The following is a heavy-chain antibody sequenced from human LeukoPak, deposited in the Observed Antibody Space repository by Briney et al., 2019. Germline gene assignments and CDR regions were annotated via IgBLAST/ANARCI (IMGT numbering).Heavy chain of an antibody. Sequence: SETLSLTCNVSGGSINSLYWSWIRQPPGKGLEWIGYIYGGGSTNYNPSLKSRVIMSVDTSKNQFSLKLSSVTAADTAVYYCARDSRPKLPHWYFDLWGRGTLVTVSS. CDR3: ARDSRPKLPHWYFDL. V-gene: IGHV4-59*12. CDR2: IYGGGST. J-gene: IGHJ2*01. CDR1: GGSINSLY. D-gene: IGHD1-1*01.